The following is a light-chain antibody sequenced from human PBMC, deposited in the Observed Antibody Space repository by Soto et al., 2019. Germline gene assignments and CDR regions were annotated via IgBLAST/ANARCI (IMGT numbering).Light chain of an antibody. CDR1: SSDVGAYKY. CDR3: GSYTTGSTSNWV. J-gene: IGLJ3*02. V-gene: IGLV2-14*01. CDR2: DFT. Sequence: QSALTQPASVSGSPGQSITIACTRTSSDVGAYKYVSWYQQHPGKAPKLMIYDFTNRPSGVSNRFSGSKSGNTASLTIAGLQADDEADYYCGSYTTGSTSNWVFGGGTKLTVL.